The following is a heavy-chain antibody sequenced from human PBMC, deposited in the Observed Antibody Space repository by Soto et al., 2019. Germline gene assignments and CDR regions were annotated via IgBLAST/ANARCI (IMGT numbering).Heavy chain of an antibody. CDR2: ISAYNGNT. CDR1: GYTFTSYG. V-gene: IGHV1-18*01. D-gene: IGHD4-17*01. J-gene: IGHJ5*02. Sequence: QVQLVQSGAEVKKPGASVKVSCKASGYTFTSYGISWVRQAPGQGLEWMGWISAYNGNTNYAQKLQGRVTMTTGTSTSTAYMELRSLRSDDTAVYYCARDHPYGDPESFWFDPWGQGTLVTVSS. CDR3: ARDHPYGDPESFWFDP.